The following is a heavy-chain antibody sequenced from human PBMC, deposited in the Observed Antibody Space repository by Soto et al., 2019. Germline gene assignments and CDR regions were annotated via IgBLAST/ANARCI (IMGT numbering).Heavy chain of an antibody. CDR2: ISSSSSTI. Sequence: EVQLVESGGGLVQPGGSLRLSCAASGFTFSSYSMNWVRQAPGKGLEWVSYISSSSSTIYYADSVKGRFTISRDNANNSLYLQMNSLRDEDTAVYYCARDRVVVVAAGTWFDPWGQGTLVTVSS. CDR1: GFTFSSYS. V-gene: IGHV3-48*02. CDR3: ARDRVVVVAAGTWFDP. J-gene: IGHJ5*02. D-gene: IGHD2-15*01.